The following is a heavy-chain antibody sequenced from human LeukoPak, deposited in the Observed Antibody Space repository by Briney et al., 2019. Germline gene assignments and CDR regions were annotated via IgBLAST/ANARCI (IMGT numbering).Heavy chain of an antibody. CDR1: GFTFSSYG. J-gene: IGHJ6*04. V-gene: IGHV3-30*18. CDR3: AKDGEYCSSTSCYLNYYYYGMDV. D-gene: IGHD2-2*01. Sequence: GGSRRLSCAASGFTFSSYGMHWVRQAPGKGREWVAAISYDGSKNYYADSVKGRFTISRDNPKNTLYLQMNSLRAEDTAVYYCAKDGEYCSSTSCYLNYYYYGMDVWGKGTTVTVSS. CDR2: ISYDGSKN.